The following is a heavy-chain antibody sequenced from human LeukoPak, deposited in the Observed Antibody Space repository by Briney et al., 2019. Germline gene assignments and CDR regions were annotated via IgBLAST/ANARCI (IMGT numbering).Heavy chain of an antibody. J-gene: IGHJ4*02. Sequence: PGGSLRLSCEGSGFAFSSYDMGWVRQAPGKGLEWVSDISSSADTIYNANSVKGRFAISRDNAKKSLYLQMNSLRAKDTAVYYCARVSDLCGGDCYSDYWGQGTRVTVSS. V-gene: IGHV3-48*03. D-gene: IGHD2-21*02. CDR3: ARVSDLCGGDCYSDY. CDR1: GFAFSSYD. CDR2: ISSSADTI.